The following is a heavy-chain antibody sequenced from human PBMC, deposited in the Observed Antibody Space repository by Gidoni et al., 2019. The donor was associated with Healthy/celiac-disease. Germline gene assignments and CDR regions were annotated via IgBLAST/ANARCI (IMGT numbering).Heavy chain of an antibody. CDR2: INHSGST. J-gene: IGHJ6*02. V-gene: IGHV4-34*01. Sequence: QVQLQQWGAGLLKPSETLSLTCAVYGGSFSGYYWSWIRQPPGKGLEWIGEINHSGSTNYNPSLKSRVTISVDTSKNQFSLKLSSVTAADTAVYYCARGRVRPPHYYGMDVWGQGTTVTVSS. CDR1: GGSFSGYY. CDR3: ARGRVRPPHYYGMDV. D-gene: IGHD1-1*01.